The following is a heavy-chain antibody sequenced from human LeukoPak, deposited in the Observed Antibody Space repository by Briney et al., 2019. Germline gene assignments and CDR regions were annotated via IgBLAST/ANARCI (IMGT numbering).Heavy chain of an antibody. CDR2: IKSDGST. D-gene: IGHD3-22*01. CDR1: GFTFSSYW. Sequence: EWSLRLSCAASGFTFSSYWMHWVRQAPGKGLVWVSRIKSDGSTNYADSVKGRFTISRDNAKNTVSLQMNSLRAEDTGVYYCARAPSEIGGYYPEYFRHWGQGTLVTVSS. CDR3: ARAPSEIGGYYPEYFRH. V-gene: IGHV3-74*01. J-gene: IGHJ1*01.